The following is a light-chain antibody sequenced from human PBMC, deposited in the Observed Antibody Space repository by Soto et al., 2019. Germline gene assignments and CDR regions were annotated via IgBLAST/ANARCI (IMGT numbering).Light chain of an antibody. Sequence: EIVLPQSPATLSLSPGERATLSCRASQSVSSYLAWYQQKPGQAPRRLNYDASNMATGIPARFSGSGSGTDFTLTISSLEPEDFAVYYCQQRSNWPLTFGGGTKVEIK. V-gene: IGKV3-11*01. J-gene: IGKJ4*01. CDR3: QQRSNWPLT. CDR2: DAS. CDR1: QSVSSY.